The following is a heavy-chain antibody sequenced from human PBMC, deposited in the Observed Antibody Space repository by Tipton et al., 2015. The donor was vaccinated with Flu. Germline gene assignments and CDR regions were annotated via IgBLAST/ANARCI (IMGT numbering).Heavy chain of an antibody. J-gene: IGHJ5*02. D-gene: IGHD4-11*01. CDR2: TFHSGNT. CDR1: GDSIRSSNYY. V-gene: IGHV4-38-2*01. CDR3: ARRTFSNYVSEPKNWFDV. Sequence: GLVKPSETLSLTCGVSGDSIRSSNYYWGWIRQPPGKGLEWIGNTFHSGNTYLNPSLKSRVTISIDTSKNQFSLKLSSVTAADTAVYFCARRTFSNYVSEPKNWFDVWGQGTLVTVSS.